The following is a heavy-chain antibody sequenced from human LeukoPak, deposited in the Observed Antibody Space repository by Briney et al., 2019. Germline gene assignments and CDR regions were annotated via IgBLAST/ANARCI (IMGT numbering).Heavy chain of an antibody. CDR1: GGSFSVYY. D-gene: IGHD3-3*01. CDR3: ARGPYYDFWSGFPNYFDY. V-gene: IGHV4-34*01. CDR2: INHSGST. Sequence: PSETLSLTCAVYGGSFSVYYWSWIRQPPGKGLEWIGEINHSGSTNYNPSLKSRVTISVDTSKNQFSLKLSSVTAADTAVYYCARGPYYDFWSGFPNYFDYWGQGTLVTVSS. J-gene: IGHJ4*02.